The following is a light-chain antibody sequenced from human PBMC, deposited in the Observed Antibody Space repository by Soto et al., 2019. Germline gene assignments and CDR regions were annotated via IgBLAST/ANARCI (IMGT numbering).Light chain of an antibody. V-gene: IGKV3-20*01. CDR2: GAS. CDR3: QQYGSSPWT. J-gene: IGKJ1*01. Sequence: EIVLTQSPGTLSLSPGERATLSCSASQSVSSSYLAWYQQTPGQAPRPLIYGASSRAIGIPDRFSGSGSGTDFTLTISRLEPEDFAVYYCQQYGSSPWTFGQGTKVEIK. CDR1: QSVSSSY.